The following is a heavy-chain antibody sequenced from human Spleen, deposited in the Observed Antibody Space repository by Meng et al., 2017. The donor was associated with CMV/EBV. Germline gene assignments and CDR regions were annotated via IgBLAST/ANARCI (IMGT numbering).Heavy chain of an antibody. CDR3: ARDAGTIAVSGIGDY. V-gene: IGHV1-18*01. D-gene: IGHD6-19*01. CDR1: DNTFTTYG. Sequence: ASVKVSCKASDNTFTTYGFTWVRQAPGQGLEWMGWINGYNSNTHFAKKFQERVTITRDMSTSTAYMELRGLRSDDTAVYYCARDAGTIAVSGIGDYWGQGTLVTVSS. J-gene: IGHJ4*02. CDR2: INGYNSNT.